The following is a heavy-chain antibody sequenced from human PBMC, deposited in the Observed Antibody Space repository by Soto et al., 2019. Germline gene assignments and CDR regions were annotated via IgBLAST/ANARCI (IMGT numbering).Heavy chain of an antibody. J-gene: IGHJ6*02. CDR2: IYYSGST. CDR3: ARGERYFAWPSGGMDV. Sequence: QVQLQESGPGLVKPSQTLSLTCTVSGGSISSGGYYWSWIRQHPGKGLEWIGYIYYSGSTYYNPSPKSRVTISVDTSKNQFSLKLSSVTAADTAVYYCARGERYFAWPSGGMDVWGQGTTVTVSS. V-gene: IGHV4-31*03. D-gene: IGHD3-9*01. CDR1: GGSISSGGYY.